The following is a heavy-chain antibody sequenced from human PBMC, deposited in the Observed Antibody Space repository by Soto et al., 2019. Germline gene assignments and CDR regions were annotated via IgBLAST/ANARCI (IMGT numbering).Heavy chain of an antibody. CDR3: ARGDFWSGYYYYYYYGMDV. J-gene: IGHJ6*02. Sequence: ASVKVSCKASGYTFTGYYMHWVRQAPGQGLEWMGWINPNSGGTNYAQKFQGRVTMTRDTSISTAYMELSRLRSDDTAVCYCARGDFWSGYYYYYYYGMDVWGQGTTVTVSS. CDR2: INPNSGGT. V-gene: IGHV1-2*02. D-gene: IGHD3-3*01. CDR1: GYTFTGYY.